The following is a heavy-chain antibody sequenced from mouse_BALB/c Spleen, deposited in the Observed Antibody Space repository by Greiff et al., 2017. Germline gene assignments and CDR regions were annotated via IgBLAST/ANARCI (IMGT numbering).Heavy chain of an antibody. CDR1: GFTFSSFG. D-gene: IGHD2-1*01. CDR3: ARGGIGNYLYYFDY. CDR2: ISSGSSTI. V-gene: IGHV5-17*02. Sequence: DVKLVESGGGLVQPGGSRKLSCAASGFTFSSFGMHWVRQAPEKGLEWVAYISSGSSTIYYADTVKGRFTISRDNPKNTLFLQMTSLRSEDTAMYYCARGGIGNYLYYFDYWGQGTTLTVSS. J-gene: IGHJ2*01.